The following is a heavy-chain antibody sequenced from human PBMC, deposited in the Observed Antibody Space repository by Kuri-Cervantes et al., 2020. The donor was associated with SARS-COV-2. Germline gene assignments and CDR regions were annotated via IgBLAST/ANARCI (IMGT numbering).Heavy chain of an antibody. V-gene: IGHV3-30-3*01. Sequence: GGSLRLSCAASGFTFSSYAMHWVRQAPGKGLEWVAVISYDGSNKYYADSVKGRFTISRDNSKNTLYLQMNSLRAEDTAVYYCAKAATYYYGSRSYRNWGQGTLVTVSS. CDR2: ISYDGSNK. J-gene: IGHJ4*02. CDR3: AKAATYYYGSRSYRN. CDR1: GFTFSSYA. D-gene: IGHD3-10*01.